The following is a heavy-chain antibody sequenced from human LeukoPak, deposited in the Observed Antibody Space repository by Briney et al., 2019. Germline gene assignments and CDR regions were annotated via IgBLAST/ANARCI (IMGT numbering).Heavy chain of an antibody. CDR3: ARGINGTDV. Sequence: ASVKVSCKASGYTFTSYEINWVRQATGQGLEWMAGMNPNSGNTGYAQKFQGRVTMTRDTSISTAYMELSSLRSEDTAVYYCARGINGTDVWGQGTTVTVSS. CDR2: MNPNSGNT. V-gene: IGHV1-8*01. CDR1: GYTFTSYE. J-gene: IGHJ6*02. D-gene: IGHD1-14*01.